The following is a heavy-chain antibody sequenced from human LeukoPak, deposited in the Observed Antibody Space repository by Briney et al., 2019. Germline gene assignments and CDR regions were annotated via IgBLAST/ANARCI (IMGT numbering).Heavy chain of an antibody. CDR2: IGISSGNT. J-gene: IGHJ4*02. D-gene: IGHD2-2*01. CDR1: GFTFSSYS. Sequence: GGSLRLSCAASGFTFSSYSMNWVRQAPGKGLEWISYIGISSGNTKYADSVKGRFTISGDKAKNSVYLQMNSLRVEDTAVSYCARDTKYAFDNWGQGTLVTVSS. V-gene: IGHV3-48*01. CDR3: ARDTKYAFDN.